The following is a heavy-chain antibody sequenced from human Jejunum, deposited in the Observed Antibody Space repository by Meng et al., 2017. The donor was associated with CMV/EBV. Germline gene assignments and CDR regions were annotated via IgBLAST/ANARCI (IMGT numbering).Heavy chain of an antibody. CDR1: GFTLCDYA. Sequence: CAASGFTLCDYALAWVRQAPGKGLGWVSGVRHDGGTFYAASVKGRFTISRDNSKNTLYLQMNSLRAEDTAVYYCAKATDFDYWGQGTLVTVSS. CDR3: AKATDFDY. V-gene: IGHV3-23*01. J-gene: IGHJ4*02. CDR2: VRHDGGT. D-gene: IGHD4-11*01.